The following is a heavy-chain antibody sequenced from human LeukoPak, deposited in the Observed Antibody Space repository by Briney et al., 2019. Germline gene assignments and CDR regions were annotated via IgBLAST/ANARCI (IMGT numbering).Heavy chain of an antibody. J-gene: IGHJ4*02. V-gene: IGHV3-23*01. CDR1: GFTFTNYP. D-gene: IGHD4-17*01. Sequence: PGGSLRLSCAPSGFTFTNYPMAWVRQAPRKGLSLLSSISDGGGHTYYADSVMGRFTISRDNSKNILYLQMNSLRAEDTAVYYCAKDVYGDPSFDYWGQGTLVTVSS. CDR2: ISDGGGHT. CDR3: AKDVYGDPSFDY.